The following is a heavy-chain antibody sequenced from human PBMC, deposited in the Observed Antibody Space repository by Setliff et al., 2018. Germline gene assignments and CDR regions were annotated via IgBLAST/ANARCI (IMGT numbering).Heavy chain of an antibody. CDR3: AMTGDRGYSGYER. J-gene: IGHJ4*02. CDR2: IYYSGST. D-gene: IGHD5-12*01. CDR1: GGSISSSSYY. V-gene: IGHV4-39*07. Sequence: SETLSLTCTVSGGSISSSSYYWGWIRQPPGKGLEWIGSIYYSGSTYYNPSLKSRVTISVDTSKNQFSLKLSSVTAADTAVYYCAMTGDRGYSGYERWGQGTLVTVS.